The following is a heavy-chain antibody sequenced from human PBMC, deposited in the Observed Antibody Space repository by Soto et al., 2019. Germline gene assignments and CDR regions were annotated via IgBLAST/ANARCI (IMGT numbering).Heavy chain of an antibody. CDR3: ARYSGKYQGPIDY. J-gene: IGHJ4*02. CDR1: GFTFSHYG. D-gene: IGHD1-26*01. V-gene: IGHV3-30*03. Sequence: QVQLVESGGGVVQPGRFLRLSCAASGFTFSHYGIHWVRQAPGKGLEWLAVISYDGSNKHYADSVKGRFTVSRDNSKNTLYLQMNSLRAEHTAVYFCARYSGKYQGPIDYWGQGTLVTVSS. CDR2: ISYDGSNK.